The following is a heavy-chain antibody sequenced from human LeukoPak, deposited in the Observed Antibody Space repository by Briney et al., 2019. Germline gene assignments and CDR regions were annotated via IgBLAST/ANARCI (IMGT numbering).Heavy chain of an antibody. Sequence: GGSLRLSCAASGFTVCSNYMGWVRQAPGKGLEWVSVIYSGGSTYYADSVKGRFTISRDNSKNTLYLQMNSLRAEDTAVYYCARWYDYLWGSFRYHYFDYWGRGTLVTVSS. CDR3: ARWYDYLWGSFRYHYFDY. V-gene: IGHV3-53*01. CDR2: IYSGGST. J-gene: IGHJ4*02. D-gene: IGHD3-16*02. CDR1: GFTVCSNY.